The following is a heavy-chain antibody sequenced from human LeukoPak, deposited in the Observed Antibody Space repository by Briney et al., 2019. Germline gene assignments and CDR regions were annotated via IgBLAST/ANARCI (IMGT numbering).Heavy chain of an antibody. CDR2: XSYDGRNK. J-gene: IGHJ4*02. CDR3: AKDPVPNLRYFDWLLPPDY. CDR1: RXTFSRXX. V-gene: IGHV3-30*04. Sequence: ASRXTFSRXXMXWVRQXXXXXLEXAXVXSYDGRNKYYADSVKGRFTISRDNSKNTLYLQMNSLRAEDTAVYYCAKDPVPNLRYFDWLLPPDYWGQGTLVTVSS. D-gene: IGHD3-9*01.